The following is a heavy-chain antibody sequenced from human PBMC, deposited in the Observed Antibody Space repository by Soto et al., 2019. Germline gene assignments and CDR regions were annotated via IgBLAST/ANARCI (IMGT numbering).Heavy chain of an antibody. V-gene: IGHV1-69*13. J-gene: IGHJ4*02. CDR1: GGTFSSYA. D-gene: IGHD3-22*01. CDR3: ARDTEDYYDSSGYYRASAFDY. CDR2: IIPIFGTA. Sequence: ASVKVSCKASGGTFSSYAISWVRQAPGQGLEWMGGIIPIFGTANYAQKFQGRVTITADESTSTAYMELSSLRSEDTAVYYCARDTEDYYDSSGYYRASAFDYWGQGTLVTVSS.